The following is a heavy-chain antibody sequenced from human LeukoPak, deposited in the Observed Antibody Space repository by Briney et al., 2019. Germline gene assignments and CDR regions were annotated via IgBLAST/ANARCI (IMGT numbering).Heavy chain of an antibody. CDR1: GGTFSSYA. J-gene: IGHJ4*02. CDR3: ARCLDYGDYRAFDY. D-gene: IGHD4-17*01. V-gene: IGHV1-69*13. Sequence: GASVKVSCKASGGTFSSYAISRVRQAPGQGLEWMGGIIPIFGTANYAQKFQGRVTITADESTSTAYMELSSLRSEDTAVYYCARCLDYGDYRAFDYWGQGTLVTVSS. CDR2: IIPIFGTA.